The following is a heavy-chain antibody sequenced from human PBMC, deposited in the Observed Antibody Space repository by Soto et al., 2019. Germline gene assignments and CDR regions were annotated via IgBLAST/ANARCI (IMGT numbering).Heavy chain of an antibody. CDR1: GFTFSSYG. D-gene: IGHD3-16*01. Sequence: HPGGSLRLSCAGSGFTFSSYGMQWVRQAPGKGLEWVAVISYDGSDKYYGDSVKGRFTISRDDSKNTLYLQMNSLRVEDTAIYYCAKTAGYDYVWGSSGLDPWGQGTLVTVSS. V-gene: IGHV3-30*18. CDR3: AKTAGYDYVWGSSGLDP. J-gene: IGHJ5*02. CDR2: ISYDGSDK.